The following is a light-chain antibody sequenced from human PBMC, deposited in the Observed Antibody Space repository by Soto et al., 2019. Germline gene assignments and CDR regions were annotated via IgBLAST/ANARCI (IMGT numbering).Light chain of an antibody. J-gene: IGKJ1*01. CDR3: QQYAYWPET. Sequence: EVMMTQFPDTVSVTPGETVTLSCGASQSVRTNLAWYQQRPGQAPRLLIHYSSTRATEVPARFSGSGSGTKFTLAISSLQSEDVAVDFCQQYAYWPETFGQGTKVDIK. V-gene: IGKV3-15*01. CDR2: YSS. CDR1: QSVRTN.